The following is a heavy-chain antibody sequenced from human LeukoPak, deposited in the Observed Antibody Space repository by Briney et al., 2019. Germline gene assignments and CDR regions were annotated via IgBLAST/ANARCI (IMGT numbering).Heavy chain of an antibody. D-gene: IGHD3-10*01. J-gene: IGHJ6*03. Sequence: SETLSLTCTVSGGSISSYYWSWIRQPPGKGLEWIGYIHYTGSTNYNPSLKSRVTISVDTSKNQFSLKLSSVTAADTAVYYCARVEEGYGSGRRENYYYYYMDVWGKGTTVTISS. CDR2: IHYTGST. V-gene: IGHV4-59*01. CDR1: GGSISSYY. CDR3: ARVEEGYGSGRRENYYYYYMDV.